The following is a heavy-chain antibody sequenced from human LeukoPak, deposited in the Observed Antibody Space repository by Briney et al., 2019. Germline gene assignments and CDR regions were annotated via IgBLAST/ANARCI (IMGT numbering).Heavy chain of an antibody. V-gene: IGHV4-59*08. CDR3: AKQAVEGWYLGQFDY. D-gene: IGHD2-15*01. CDR1: GGSISSYY. CDR2: IYYSEST. J-gene: IGHJ4*02. Sequence: PSVTLSLTCTVSGGSISSYYWSWIRQPPGKGLEWIGYIYYSESTNYNPSLKSRVTISVDTSKNQFSLKLNSVTAADTAVYYCAKQAVEGWYLGQFDYWGQGTLVTVSS.